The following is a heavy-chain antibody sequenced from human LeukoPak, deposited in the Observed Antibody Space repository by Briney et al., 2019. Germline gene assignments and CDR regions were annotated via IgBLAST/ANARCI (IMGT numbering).Heavy chain of an antibody. CDR2: IIPMFGTA. D-gene: IGHD6-13*01. V-gene: IGHV1-69*05. Sequence: SVKVSYKASGGTFTRYAISWVRQATGQGIEWMGRIIPMFGTANYAQKFQGRVTITTDESTSTDYMEMRRVRSEETGVYYCERDCYLASSTCPQTYFDYWGQGTLVTVSS. CDR1: GGTFTRYA. CDR3: ERDCYLASSTCPQTYFDY. J-gene: IGHJ4*02.